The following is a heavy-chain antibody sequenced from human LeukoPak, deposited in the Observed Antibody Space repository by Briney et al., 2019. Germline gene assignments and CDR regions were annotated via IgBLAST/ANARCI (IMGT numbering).Heavy chain of an antibody. CDR3: ASHCSSTSCYEAPDY. V-gene: IGHV4-31*03. Sequence: PSETLSLTCTVSGCSISSGGYYWNWIRQHPGKSLEWIGYIYYSGSTHYNQSRKSRVTISVDTSKNQFSLKLSSVTAADTAVYYCASHCSSTSCYEAPDYWGQGTLVTVSS. D-gene: IGHD2-2*01. CDR1: GCSISSGGYY. CDR2: IYYSGST. J-gene: IGHJ4*02.